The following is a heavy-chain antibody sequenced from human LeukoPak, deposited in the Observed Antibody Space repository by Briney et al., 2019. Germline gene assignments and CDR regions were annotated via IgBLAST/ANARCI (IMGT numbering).Heavy chain of an antibody. CDR1: GGSISSSSYY. CDR2: IYYSGST. V-gene: IGHV4-39*01. Sequence: SETLSPTCTVSGGSISSSSYYWGWIRQPPGKGLEWIGSIYYSGSTYYNPSLKSRVTISVDTSKNQLSLKLSSVTAADTAVYYCARLGYDSSGYIGLFDYWGQGTLVTVSS. CDR3: ARLGYDSSGYIGLFDY. D-gene: IGHD3-22*01. J-gene: IGHJ4*02.